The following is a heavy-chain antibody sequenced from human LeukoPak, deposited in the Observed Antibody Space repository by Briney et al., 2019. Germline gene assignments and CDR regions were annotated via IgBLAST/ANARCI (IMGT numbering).Heavy chain of an antibody. V-gene: IGHV4-38-2*02. D-gene: IGHD5-18*01. CDR1: GYSISSGYY. Sequence: SETLSLTCTVSGYSISSGYYWGWIRQPPGKGLEWIGSIYHSGSTYYNPSLKSRVTISVDTSKNQFSLKLSSVTAADTAVYYCARDRGEYSYAYDYWGQGTLVTVSS. CDR2: IYHSGST. J-gene: IGHJ4*02. CDR3: ARDRGEYSYAYDY.